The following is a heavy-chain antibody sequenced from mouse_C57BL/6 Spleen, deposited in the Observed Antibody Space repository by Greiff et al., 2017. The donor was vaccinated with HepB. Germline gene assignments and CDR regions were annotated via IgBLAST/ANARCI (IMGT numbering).Heavy chain of an antibody. CDR1: GYAFSSSW. Sequence: VQLQESGPELVKPGASVKISCKASGYAFSSSWMNWVKQRPGKGLEWIGRIYPGDGDTNYNGKFKGKATLTADKSSSTTYMQLSSLTSEDSAVYVCARTYGYGGDYFDYWGQGTTLTVSS. V-gene: IGHV1-82*01. CDR2: IYPGDGDT. D-gene: IGHD2-14*01. J-gene: IGHJ2*01. CDR3: ARTYGYGGDYFDY.